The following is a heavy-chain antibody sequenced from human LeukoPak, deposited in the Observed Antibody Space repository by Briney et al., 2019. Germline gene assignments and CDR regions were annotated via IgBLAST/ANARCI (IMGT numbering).Heavy chain of an antibody. V-gene: IGHV1-18*04. CDR2: ISAYNGNT. Sequence: ASVKVSCKASGYTLTSYGISWVRQAPGQGLEWMGWISAYNGNTNYAQKLQGRVTMTTDTSTSTAYMELRSLRSDDTAVYYCAVIIGYCSSTSCYAGGYFDYWGQGTLVTVSS. CDR1: GYTLTSYG. D-gene: IGHD2-2*01. J-gene: IGHJ4*02. CDR3: AVIIGYCSSTSCYAGGYFDY.